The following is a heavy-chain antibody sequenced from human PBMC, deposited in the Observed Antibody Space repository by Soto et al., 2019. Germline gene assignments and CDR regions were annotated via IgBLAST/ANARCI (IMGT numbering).Heavy chain of an antibody. CDR2: ISGSGGST. CDR1: GLTFSSYS. Sequence: PGGSLRLSCAASGLTFSSYSMNWVRQAPGKGLEWVSAISGSGGSTYYADSVKGRFTISRDNSKNTLYLQMNSLRAEDTAVYYCAKGVGFYYYYGMDVWGQGTTVTVSS. CDR3: AKGVGFYYYYGMDV. J-gene: IGHJ6*02. D-gene: IGHD1-26*01. V-gene: IGHV3-23*01.